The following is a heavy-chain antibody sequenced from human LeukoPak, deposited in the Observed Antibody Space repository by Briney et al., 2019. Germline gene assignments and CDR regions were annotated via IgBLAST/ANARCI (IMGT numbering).Heavy chain of an antibody. V-gene: IGHV1-2*02. Sequence: ASVKVSCKASGYTFTGYYMHWVRQAPGRGLEWMGWINPNSGGTNYAQKFQGRVTMTRDTSISTAYMELSRLRSDDTAVYYCARDRVAAAGISYYYYMDVWGKGTTVTVSS. CDR1: GYTFTGYY. J-gene: IGHJ6*03. CDR3: ARDRVAAAGISYYYYMDV. CDR2: INPNSGGT. D-gene: IGHD6-13*01.